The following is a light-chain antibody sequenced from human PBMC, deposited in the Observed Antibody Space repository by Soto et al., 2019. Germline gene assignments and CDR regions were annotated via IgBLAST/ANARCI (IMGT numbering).Light chain of an antibody. V-gene: IGKV3-20*01. CDR1: QSLTNSF. Sequence: EIVLTQSPGTLSLSPGERATLSCRASQSLTNSFIAWYQQKPGQAPRLLIYDTSSRATGIPDRFSGSGSGTDFTLTISSLEPEDFAVYYCQQYGNSPRTFGQGTKVDIK. CDR3: QQYGNSPRT. J-gene: IGKJ1*01. CDR2: DTS.